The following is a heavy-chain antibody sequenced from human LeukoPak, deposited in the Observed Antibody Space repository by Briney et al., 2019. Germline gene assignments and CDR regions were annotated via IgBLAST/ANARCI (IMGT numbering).Heavy chain of an antibody. CDR3: AKIGGGRRQQLAQYYFDY. V-gene: IGHV3-30-3*02. J-gene: IGHJ4*02. Sequence: GGSLRLSCAASGFTFSNYPMHWVRQAPGKGLEWVAVISYDGSNKYYADSVKGRFTISRDNSKNTLYLRMNSLRAEDTAVYYCAKIGGGRRQQLAQYYFDYWGQGTMVTVSS. D-gene: IGHD6-13*01. CDR1: GFTFSNYP. CDR2: ISYDGSNK.